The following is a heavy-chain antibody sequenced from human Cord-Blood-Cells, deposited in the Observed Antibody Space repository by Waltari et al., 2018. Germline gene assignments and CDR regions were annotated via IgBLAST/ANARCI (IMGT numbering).Heavy chain of an antibody. Sequence: QLQLQESGPGLVKPSETLSLTCTVSGGSISSSSYYWGWIRQPPGKGLEWIGSIYYSGSTYSTPSLKSRVTISVDTSKNQFSLKLSSVTAADTAVYYCARQQDSSGWYYYYGMDVWGQGTTVTVSS. V-gene: IGHV4-39*01. D-gene: IGHD6-19*01. CDR1: GGSISSSSYY. CDR2: IYYSGST. CDR3: ARQQDSSGWYYYYGMDV. J-gene: IGHJ6*02.